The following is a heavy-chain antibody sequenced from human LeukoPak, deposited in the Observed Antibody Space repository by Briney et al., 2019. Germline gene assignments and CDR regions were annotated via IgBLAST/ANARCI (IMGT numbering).Heavy chain of an antibody. Sequence: GASVKVSCKASGYTFTSYYMHWVRQAPGQGLEWMGIINPSGGSTSYAQKFQGRVTMTRDTSTSTVYMELSSLRSEDTAVYYCAREGDSGSYPASDAFYIWGQGTMVTVSS. J-gene: IGHJ3*02. V-gene: IGHV1-46*01. CDR2: INPSGGST. CDR1: GYTFTSYY. D-gene: IGHD1-26*01. CDR3: AREGDSGSYPASDAFYI.